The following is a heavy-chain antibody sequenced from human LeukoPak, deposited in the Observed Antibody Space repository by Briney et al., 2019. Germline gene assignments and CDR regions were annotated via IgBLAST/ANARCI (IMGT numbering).Heavy chain of an antibody. CDR2: IKQDGSEK. CDR1: GFTFSSYW. D-gene: IGHD3-10*01. CDR3: VRVDSSGELYPHYFDY. Sequence: GGSLRLSCAASGFTFSSYWMSWVRQAPGKGLEWVANIKQDGSEKYYVDSVKGRFTISRDNAKNSLYLQMNSLRAEDTAVYYCVRVDSSGELYPHYFDYWGQGTLVTVSS. V-gene: IGHV3-7*01. J-gene: IGHJ4*02.